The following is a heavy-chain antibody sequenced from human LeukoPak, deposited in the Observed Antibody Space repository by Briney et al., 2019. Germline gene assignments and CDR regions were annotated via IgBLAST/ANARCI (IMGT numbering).Heavy chain of an antibody. Sequence: PSETLSLTCTVSGGSISSGSYYWSWIRQPPGKGLEWIGEINHSGSTNYNPSLKSRVTISVDTSKNQFSLKLSSVTAADTAVYYCSGGYYGGAFDIWGQGTMVTVSS. J-gene: IGHJ3*02. CDR3: SGGYYGGAFDI. CDR2: INHSGST. V-gene: IGHV4-39*07. D-gene: IGHD3-22*01. CDR1: GGSISSGSYY.